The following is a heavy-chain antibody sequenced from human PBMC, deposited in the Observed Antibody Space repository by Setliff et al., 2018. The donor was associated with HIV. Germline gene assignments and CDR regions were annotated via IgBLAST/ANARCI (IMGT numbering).Heavy chain of an antibody. CDR2: TNAGNGNT. J-gene: IGHJ4*02. V-gene: IGHV1-3*01. Sequence: ASVKVSCKASGYSFSNYAMHWVRQAPGQSLEWMGWTNAGNGNTKYSQKFQGRVTITRDTSASTAYMELSSLRSEDTAVYYCARDQALEMATKWGQGTLVTVSS. CDR3: ARDQALEMATK. D-gene: IGHD5-12*01. CDR1: GYSFSNYA.